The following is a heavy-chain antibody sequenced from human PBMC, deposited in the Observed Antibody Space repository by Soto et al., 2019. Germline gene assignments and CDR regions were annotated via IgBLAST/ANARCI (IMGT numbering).Heavy chain of an antibody. V-gene: IGHV4-34*01. Sequence: PSETLSLTCAVYGGSFSGYYWSWIRQPPGKGLEWIGEINHSGSTNYNPSLKSRVTISVDTSKNQFSLKLSSVTAADTAVYYCARLARGGGSRVGGMDVCRQVPTFTVSS. D-gene: IGHD3-10*01. J-gene: IGHJ6*02. CDR1: GGSFSGYY. CDR2: INHSGST. CDR3: ARLARGGGSRVGGMDV.